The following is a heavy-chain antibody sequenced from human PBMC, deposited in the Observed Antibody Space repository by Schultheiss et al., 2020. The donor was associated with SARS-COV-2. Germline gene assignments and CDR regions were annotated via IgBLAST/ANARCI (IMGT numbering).Heavy chain of an antibody. CDR1: GGSISSGGYY. Sequence: SETLSPTCTVSGGSISSGGYYWMWIRQHPGKGLEYIGYIHYSGSTSYNPSLKSRVSISRDTSTNQFSLRLTSVTAADTAVYYCASRVVVAAGLIDNWGQGSRVTVSS. J-gene: IGHJ4*02. CDR3: ASRVVVAAGLIDN. CDR2: IHYSGST. V-gene: IGHV4-31*03. D-gene: IGHD2-15*01.